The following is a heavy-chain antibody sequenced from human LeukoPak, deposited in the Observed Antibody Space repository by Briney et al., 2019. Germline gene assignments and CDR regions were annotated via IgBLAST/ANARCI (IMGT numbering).Heavy chain of an antibody. CDR2: IYYSGST. CDR1: GGSISSGDYY. Sequence: PSQTLSLTCTVSGGSISSGDYYWSWLRQPPGKGLEWIGYIYYSGSTYYNPPLKSRVTISVDTSKNQFSLKLSSVTAADTAVYYCARGGPQWLVRGDAFDIWGQGTMVTVSS. D-gene: IGHD6-19*01. CDR3: ARGGPQWLVRGDAFDI. J-gene: IGHJ3*02. V-gene: IGHV4-30-4*01.